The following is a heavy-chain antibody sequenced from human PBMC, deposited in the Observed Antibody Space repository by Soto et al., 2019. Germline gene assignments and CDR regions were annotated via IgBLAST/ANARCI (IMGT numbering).Heavy chain of an antibody. V-gene: IGHV3-23*01. CDR1: GFTFSSYA. D-gene: IGHD3-10*01. CDR3: VLWPPYYFDY. J-gene: IGHJ4*02. CDR2: ISGSGGST. Sequence: EVQLLESGGGLVQPGGFLRLSCAASGFTFSSYAMSWVRQAPGKGLEWVSAISGSGGSTYYADSVKGRFTISRDNSKNTLYLQMNSLRAEDTAVDYCVLWPPYYFDYWGQGTLVTFSS.